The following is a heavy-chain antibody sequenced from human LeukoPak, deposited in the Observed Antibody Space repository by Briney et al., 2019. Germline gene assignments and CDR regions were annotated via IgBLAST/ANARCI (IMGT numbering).Heavy chain of an antibody. D-gene: IGHD3-3*01. CDR3: ARPHLFEVNAFDI. J-gene: IGHJ3*02. Sequence: ASVKVSCKASGYTFTSYDINWVRQATGQGLEWMGWMNPNSGNTGYAQKFQGRVTMTRNTSISTAYMELSSLRSEDTAVYYCARPHLFEVNAFDIWGQGTMVTVSS. CDR1: GYTFTSYD. CDR2: MNPNSGNT. V-gene: IGHV1-8*01.